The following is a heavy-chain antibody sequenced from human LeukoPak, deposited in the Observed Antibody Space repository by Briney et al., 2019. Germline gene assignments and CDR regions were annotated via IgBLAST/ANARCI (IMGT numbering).Heavy chain of an antibody. D-gene: IGHD6-13*01. CDR3: ARDLGAATDY. Sequence: PGGSLRLSCAAPGFTVSSNYMSWVRQAPGKGLEWVSVIYSGGSTYYADSVKGRFTISRDNSKNTLYLQMNSLRAEDTAVYCCARDLGAATDYWGQGTLVTVSS. V-gene: IGHV3-53*01. CDR2: IYSGGST. J-gene: IGHJ4*02. CDR1: GFTVSSNY.